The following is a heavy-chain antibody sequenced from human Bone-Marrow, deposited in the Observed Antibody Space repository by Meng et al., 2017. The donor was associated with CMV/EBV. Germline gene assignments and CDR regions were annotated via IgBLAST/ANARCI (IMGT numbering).Heavy chain of an antibody. CDR3: ARVIAISPYGMDV. V-gene: IGHV3-30-3*01. Sequence: GESLKISCAASGFTFSSYAMHWVRQAPGKGLEWVAVILYDGSNKYYADSVKGRFTISRDNSKNTLYLQMNSLRAEDTAVYYCARVIAISPYGMDVWGQGTTVTVSS. J-gene: IGHJ6*02. CDR1: GFTFSSYA. CDR2: ILYDGSNK. D-gene: IGHD3-3*01.